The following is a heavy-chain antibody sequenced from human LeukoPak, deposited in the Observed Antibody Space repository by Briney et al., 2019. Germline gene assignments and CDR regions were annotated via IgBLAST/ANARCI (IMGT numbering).Heavy chain of an antibody. J-gene: IGHJ4*02. D-gene: IGHD3-22*01. V-gene: IGHV3-11*03. CDR3: ARHPNYYDSSGYVDY. CDR2: ISSRSSYT. CDR1: GFTFSDHY. Sequence: GGSLRLSCAPSGFTFSDHYMSWIRQAPGKGLEWVSYISSRSSYTNYADSVKGRFTISRDDAKNSLYLQMNSLRVEDTAVYYCARHPNYYDSSGYVDYWGQGTLVTVSS.